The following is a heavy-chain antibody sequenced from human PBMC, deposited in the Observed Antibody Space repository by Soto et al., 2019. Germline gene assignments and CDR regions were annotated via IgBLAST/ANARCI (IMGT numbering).Heavy chain of an antibody. CDR1: GFSLITSGVC. CDR3: IRLYISSWDTFDC. D-gene: IGHD6-13*01. CDR2: MYWDDDK. V-gene: IGHV2-5*02. J-gene: IGHJ4*02. Sequence: QITLKESGPTLVKPTQTLTLTCTFSGFSLITSGVCLGWIRQPPGKSLEWLAIMYWDDDKRYSPSLKSRLTITKDTSKHQLVLTMTNMDPVDTAKYSCIRLYISSWDTFDCWCKGTLVTVSS.